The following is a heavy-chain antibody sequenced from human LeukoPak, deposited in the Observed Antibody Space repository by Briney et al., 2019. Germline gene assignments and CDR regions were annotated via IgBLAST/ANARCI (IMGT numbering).Heavy chain of an antibody. D-gene: IGHD2-2*01. Sequence: GGSLRLSCAASGFTFDDYGMSWVRQAPGKGLEWVSGINWNGGSTGYADSVKGRFTISRDNAKNSLYLQMNSLRAEDTALYYCATSPDHCSSTSCSNFDYWGQGTLVTVSS. J-gene: IGHJ4*02. V-gene: IGHV3-20*04. CDR2: INWNGGST. CDR1: GFTFDDYG. CDR3: ATSPDHCSSTSCSNFDY.